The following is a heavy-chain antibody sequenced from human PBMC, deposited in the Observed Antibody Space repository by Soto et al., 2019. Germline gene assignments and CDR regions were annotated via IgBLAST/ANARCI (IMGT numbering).Heavy chain of an antibody. CDR1: GGSISSYS. J-gene: IGHJ3*02. CDR3: ARERSSGPFDI. V-gene: IGHV4-59*01. Sequence: PSETLSLTCTVSGGSISSYSWSWIRQPPGKGLEWIGYIYYSGSTNYNPSLKSRVTISVDTSKNQFSLKLSSVTAADTAVYYCARERSSGPFDIWGQGTMVTVSS. D-gene: IGHD6-19*01. CDR2: IYYSGST.